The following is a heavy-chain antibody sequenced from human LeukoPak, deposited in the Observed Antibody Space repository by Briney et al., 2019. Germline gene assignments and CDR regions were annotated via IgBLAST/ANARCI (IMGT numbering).Heavy chain of an antibody. CDR2: INAGNGNT. D-gene: IGHD3-3*01. J-gene: IGHJ5*02. CDR1: GYTFTSYA. V-gene: IGHV1-3*01. CDR3: ARHTYYDFWSLGFDP. Sequence: ASVKVSCKASGYTFTSYAMHWVRQAPGQRLEWMGWINAGNGNTKYSQKFQGRVTITRDTSASTAYMELGSLRSEDTAVYYCARHTYYDFWSLGFDPWGQGTLVTVSS.